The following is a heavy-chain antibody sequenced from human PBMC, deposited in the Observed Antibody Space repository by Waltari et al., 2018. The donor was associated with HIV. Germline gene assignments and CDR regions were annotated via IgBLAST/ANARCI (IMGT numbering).Heavy chain of an antibody. CDR2: ISSKTHGGTA. J-gene: IGHJ4*02. CDR3: TRADDFVRGINGGYITY. CDR1: GFTFRVYG. Sequence: EVQLVESGGGLVQPGRSLRLSCTTSGFTFRVYGLNWVRQAPGKELEWVGFISSKTHGGTADYAASVRGRFIISRDDSKSSAYLQMNSLKTEDTAVYSCTRADDFVRGINGGYITYWGQGTLVTVSS. V-gene: IGHV3-49*04. D-gene: IGHD3-10*01.